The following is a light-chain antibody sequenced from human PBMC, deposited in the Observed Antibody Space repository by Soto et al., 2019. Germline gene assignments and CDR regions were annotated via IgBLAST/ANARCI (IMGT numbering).Light chain of an antibody. CDR1: SSDVGEYNY. CDR2: EVN. CDR3: SSYGGNYNFV. J-gene: IGLJ1*01. V-gene: IGLV2-8*01. Sequence: VRTRPASASGSPGQSVTISCTVTSSDVGEYNYVSWYQQHPGKAPRLMIFEVNKRPSGVPDRFSGSKSGNTASLTVSGLQAEDEADYYCSSYGGNYNFVFGPGTKVTVL.